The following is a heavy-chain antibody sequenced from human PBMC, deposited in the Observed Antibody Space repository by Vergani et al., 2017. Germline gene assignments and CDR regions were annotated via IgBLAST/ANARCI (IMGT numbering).Heavy chain of an antibody. J-gene: IGHJ4*02. CDR1: GFTFSSYD. CDR2: IGTAGDT. D-gene: IGHD4-23*01. Sequence: VQLVESGGGVVQPGRSLRLSCAASGFTFSSYDMHWVRQATGKGLEWVSAIGTAGDTYYPGSVKGRFTISRENAKNSSYLQMNSLRAGDTAIYYCARAVSTTVGDTPGYWGQGTLVTVSS. CDR3: ARAVSTTVGDTPGY. V-gene: IGHV3-13*01.